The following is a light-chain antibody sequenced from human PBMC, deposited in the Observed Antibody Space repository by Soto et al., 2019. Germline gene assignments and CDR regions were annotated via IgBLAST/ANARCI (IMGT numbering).Light chain of an antibody. Sequence: QSALTQPASVSGSPGQSITISCTGTISDIGGYNFISWYQHHPVKAPKLVIYDVNNRPSGISYRFSGSKSGNTASLTISGLQAEDEADYYCASYTRTTTLVFGGGTKLTVL. J-gene: IGLJ2*01. CDR3: ASYTRTTTLV. CDR1: ISDIGGYNF. V-gene: IGLV2-14*01. CDR2: DVN.